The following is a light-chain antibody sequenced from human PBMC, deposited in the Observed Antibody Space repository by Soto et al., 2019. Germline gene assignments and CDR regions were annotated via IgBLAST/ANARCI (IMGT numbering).Light chain of an antibody. Sequence: IQMTQAPGTLSATAVDRVTITCRASQIISSWLAWYQHKPGKAPKLLIYDASNLDSGVPSRFSGGGSGTFFSFTINSLQPEDIATYYCQKHDGVPLFGPGTKVDI. V-gene: IGKV1-5*01. CDR2: DAS. CDR1: QIISSW. J-gene: IGKJ3*01. CDR3: QKHDGVPL.